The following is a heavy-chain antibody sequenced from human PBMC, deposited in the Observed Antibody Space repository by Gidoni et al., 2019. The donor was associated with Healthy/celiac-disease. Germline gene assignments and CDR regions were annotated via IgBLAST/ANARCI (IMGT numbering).Heavy chain of an antibody. J-gene: IGHJ6*02. D-gene: IGHD3-10*01. CDR3: TRTGMKCRGMDV. CDR1: GFTLGDYA. V-gene: IGHV3-49*05. CDR2: IRSKAYGGTT. Sequence: EVQLVESGGGLVKPGRSLRLSCTASGFTLGDYAMSWFRQAPGKGLEWVGFIRSKAYGGTTEYAASVKGRFTISRDDSKSIAYLQMNSLKTEDTAVYYCTRTGMKCRGMDVWGQGTTVTVSS.